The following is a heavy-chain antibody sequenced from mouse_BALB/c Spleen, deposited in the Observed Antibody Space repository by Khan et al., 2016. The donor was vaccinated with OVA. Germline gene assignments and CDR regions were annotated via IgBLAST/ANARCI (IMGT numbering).Heavy chain of an antibody. Sequence: EVELVESGGGLVQPGGSLRLSCAIFGFTFTDYYMSWVRQPPGQALEWLGFIRNKANGYTTEYSASVKGRFTISRDNSQSILYLQMNTLRAEDSATYYCARDTLYYDAMDYWGQGTSVTVSS. CDR3: ARDTLYYDAMDY. J-gene: IGHJ4*01. CDR1: GFTFTDYY. D-gene: IGHD2-1*01. CDR2: IRNKANGYTT. V-gene: IGHV7-3*02.